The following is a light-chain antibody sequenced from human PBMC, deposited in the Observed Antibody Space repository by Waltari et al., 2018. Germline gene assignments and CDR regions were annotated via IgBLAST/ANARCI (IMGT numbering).Light chain of an antibody. CDR3: QQYYDWPPWT. V-gene: IGKV3D-15*01. J-gene: IGKJ1*01. CDR2: CAF. CDR1: QSVSGH. Sequence: EIVMTQSPATLSVSPGARATLSCRASQSVSGHWVWYKQKPAQAPRLIIHCAFTTATVIPARFSGSASGTEFSLTISSLQSEDFAIYFCQQYYDWPPWTFGQGTKVEL.